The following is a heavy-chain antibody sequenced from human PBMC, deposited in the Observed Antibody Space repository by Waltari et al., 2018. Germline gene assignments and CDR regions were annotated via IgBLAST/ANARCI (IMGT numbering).Heavy chain of an antibody. D-gene: IGHD3-3*01. V-gene: IGHV1-2*02. CDR1: GYTFSDHY. Sequence: QVQLVQSGAEVKKPGASVRVSCKASGYTFSDHYTYWVRQAPVQGLEWMGVINPKTGGTNHAQKFQGRITMTRETFISTVYMKLTSLTSDDTAVYYCARDLFPDFWSGYGFDIWSQGTTVTVSS. CDR2: INPKTGGT. J-gene: IGHJ3*02. CDR3: ARDLFPDFWSGYGFDI.